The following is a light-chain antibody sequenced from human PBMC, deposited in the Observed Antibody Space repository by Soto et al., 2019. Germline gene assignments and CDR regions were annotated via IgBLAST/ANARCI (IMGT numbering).Light chain of an antibody. CDR1: QSVSSNS. V-gene: IGKV3D-20*01. Sequence: EIVLTQSPATLSLSPGETATLSCGASQSVSSNSLAWYQQKPGLAPRLLIYDASRRATGIPDRFSGSGSGTDFSLTISRLEPEDFAVYYCQQYGNSLRTFGQGTKVEVK. CDR3: QQYGNSLRT. J-gene: IGKJ1*01. CDR2: DAS.